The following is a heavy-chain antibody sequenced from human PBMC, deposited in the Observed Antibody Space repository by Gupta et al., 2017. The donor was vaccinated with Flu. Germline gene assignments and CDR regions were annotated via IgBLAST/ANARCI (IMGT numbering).Heavy chain of an antibody. D-gene: IGHD2-21*02. J-gene: IGHJ4*02. CDR3: AKDHGRGDWAPGASDY. CDR2: IKQDGSGK. Sequence: GESGGGLVQPGGSLRLSCAASVFPFNAYWMPWVRQAPGKGLEWVAHIKQDGSGKYYADSVKGRFTISRDNAKTSVYLQMNNLRAEDTAVYYCAKDHGRGDWAPGASDYWGQGALVTGSS. CDR1: VFPFNAYW. V-gene: IGHV3-7*01.